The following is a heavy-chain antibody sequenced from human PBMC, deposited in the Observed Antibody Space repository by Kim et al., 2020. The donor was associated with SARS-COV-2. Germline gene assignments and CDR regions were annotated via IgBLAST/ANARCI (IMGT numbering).Heavy chain of an antibody. V-gene: IGHV1-58*01. D-gene: IGHD3-10*01. J-gene: IGHJ4*02. CDR2: IVVGSGNT. Sequence: SVKVSCKASGFTFTSSAVQWVRQARGQRLEWIGWIVVGSGNTNYAQKFQERVTITRDMSTSTAYMELSSLRSEDTAVYYCAAGRITMVRGVIITDFDYWGQGTLVTVSS. CDR3: AAGRITMVRGVIITDFDY. CDR1: GFTFTSSA.